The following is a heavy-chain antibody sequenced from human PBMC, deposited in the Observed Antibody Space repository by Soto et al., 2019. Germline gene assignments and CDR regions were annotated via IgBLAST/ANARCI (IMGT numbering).Heavy chain of an antibody. J-gene: IGHJ5*02. CDR1: GYTFSTYD. Sequence: ASVKVSYKASGYTFSTYDIFWVRQPTGQGLEWMGWMNPNSGNTGYAQKFQGRVTMTRDTSMSTAYMELSSLTSEDTAVYYCARLTFGESNKPTNWFDPWGQGTLVTVSS. CDR3: ARLTFGESNKPTNWFDP. D-gene: IGHD3-10*01. V-gene: IGHV1-8*01. CDR2: MNPNSGNT.